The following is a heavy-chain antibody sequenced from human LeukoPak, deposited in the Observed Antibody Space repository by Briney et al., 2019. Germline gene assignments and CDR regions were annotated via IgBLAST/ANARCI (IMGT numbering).Heavy chain of an antibody. CDR1: GGSFSGYY. Sequence: PSETLSLTCAVYGGSFSGYYWSWIRQPPGKGLEWIGEINHSGSTYYNPSLKSRGTISVDTSKNQFSLKLTSVTAADTSVYYFAVLGEYYDSRGYSSNWGQGTLVTVSS. CDR2: INHSGST. J-gene: IGHJ4*02. CDR3: AVLGEYYDSRGYSSN. D-gene: IGHD3-22*01. V-gene: IGHV4-34*01.